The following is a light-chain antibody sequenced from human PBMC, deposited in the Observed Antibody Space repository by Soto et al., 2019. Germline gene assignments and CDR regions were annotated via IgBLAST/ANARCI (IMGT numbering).Light chain of an antibody. CDR1: QGISSY. Sequence: AIRMTQSPSSFSASTGDRVTITCGASQGISSYLAWYQQKPGKAPKLLIYAASTLQSGVPSRFSGSGSGTDFTLTISCLQSEDFATYYCQQYYSYPLVTFGPGTKVDIK. J-gene: IGKJ3*01. CDR2: AAS. V-gene: IGKV1-8*01. CDR3: QQYYSYPLVT.